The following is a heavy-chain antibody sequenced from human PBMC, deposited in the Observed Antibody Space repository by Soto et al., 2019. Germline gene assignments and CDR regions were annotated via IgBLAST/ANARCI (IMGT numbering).Heavy chain of an antibody. V-gene: IGHV3-23*01. CDR3: AKDRRAGGNSAFYFDF. CDR1: GFKFSNYT. J-gene: IGHJ4*02. Sequence: GSLRLSCAASGFKFSNYTMSWVRQAPGKGLEWVSLISATGGGTYYADSVKGRFTISRDNSHNTLYLQVHSLTAEDTAVYYCAKDRRAGGNSAFYFDFWGQGAQVTVSS. D-gene: IGHD3-16*01. CDR2: ISATGGGT.